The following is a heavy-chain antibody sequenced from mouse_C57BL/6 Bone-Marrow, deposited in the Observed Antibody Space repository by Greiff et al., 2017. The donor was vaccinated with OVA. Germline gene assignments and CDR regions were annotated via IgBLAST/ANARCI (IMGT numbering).Heavy chain of an antibody. V-gene: IGHV5-9*01. CDR3: ARYYYGSSLNFDY. Sequence: EVQRVESGGGLVKPGGSLKLSCAASGFTFSSYTMSWVRQTPEKRLEWVATISGGGGNTYYPDSVKGRFTISRDNAKNTLYLQMSSLRSEDTALYYCARYYYGSSLNFDYWGQGTTLTVSS. CDR1: GFTFSSYT. J-gene: IGHJ2*01. CDR2: ISGGGGNT. D-gene: IGHD1-1*01.